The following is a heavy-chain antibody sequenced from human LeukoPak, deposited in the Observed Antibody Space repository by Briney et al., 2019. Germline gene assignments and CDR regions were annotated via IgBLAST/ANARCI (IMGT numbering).Heavy chain of an antibody. V-gene: IGHV3-33*06. CDR3: AKDYRDIAVARFDY. J-gene: IGHJ4*02. CDR1: GFTFSSYG. Sequence: GGSLRLSCAASGFTFSSYGMHWVRQAPGKGLEGVAVIWYDGSNKYYADSVKGRFTISRDNSKNTLYLQMNSLRAEDTAVYYCAKDYRDIAVARFDYWGQGALVTVSS. D-gene: IGHD6-19*01. CDR2: IWYDGSNK.